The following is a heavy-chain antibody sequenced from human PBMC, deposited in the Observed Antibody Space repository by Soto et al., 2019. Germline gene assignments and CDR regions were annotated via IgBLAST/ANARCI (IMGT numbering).Heavy chain of an antibody. CDR2: ISISGRRT. Sequence: VGSLRRSCGSSVFTFCNFGIGLFLQAPVNWLYWVSCISISGRRTYYADSVKGRFTISRDNSKSTLFLQMDSLRADDTAVYYCAKAAKSGVVLEYFDYCGKGHMVPVS. D-gene: IGHD3-3*01. J-gene: IGHJ4*02. CDR3: AKAAKSGVVLEYFDY. CDR1: VFTFCNFG. V-gene: IGHV3-23*01.